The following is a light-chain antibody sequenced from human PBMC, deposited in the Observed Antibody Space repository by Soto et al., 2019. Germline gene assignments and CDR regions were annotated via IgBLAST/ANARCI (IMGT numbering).Light chain of an antibody. Sequence: QSALTQPASVSGSPGQSITISCTGTSSDVGSYNLVSWYQQHPGKAPKLMIYEGSKRPSGVSNRFSGSKSGNTASLTISGLQAEDEADYYCCSYAGSSTFGVVFGGGTKLNVL. CDR3: CSYAGSSTFGVV. CDR1: SSDVGSYNL. CDR2: EGS. V-gene: IGLV2-23*03. J-gene: IGLJ2*01.